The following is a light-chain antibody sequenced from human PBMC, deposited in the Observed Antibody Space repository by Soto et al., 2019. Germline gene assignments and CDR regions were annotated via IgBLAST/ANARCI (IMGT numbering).Light chain of an antibody. CDR1: QTISSY. Sequence: ASQTISSYVSWYQLKQGKAPKLVIYGASSLDSGIPPRFSGSGSGTEFTLTISSLQTDDFSTYYCQQYNSNWTFGQGTKVDIK. CDR3: QQYNSNWT. V-gene: IGKV1-5*01. CDR2: GAS. J-gene: IGKJ1*01.